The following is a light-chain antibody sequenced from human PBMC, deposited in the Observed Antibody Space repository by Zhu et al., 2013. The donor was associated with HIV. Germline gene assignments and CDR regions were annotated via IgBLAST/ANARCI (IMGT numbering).Light chain of an antibody. CDR1: QSVNGN. V-gene: IGKV3D-15*01. Sequence: EIVLTQSPATLSVSPGERATLSCRASQSVNGNLAWYQQKPGQTPRLLISGASARATGVPARFSGSGSGTEYTLTISSLQSDDFALLYCQQYSDWLPFTFGPWDQTGD. CDR3: QQYSDWLPFT. CDR2: GAS. J-gene: IGKJ3*01.